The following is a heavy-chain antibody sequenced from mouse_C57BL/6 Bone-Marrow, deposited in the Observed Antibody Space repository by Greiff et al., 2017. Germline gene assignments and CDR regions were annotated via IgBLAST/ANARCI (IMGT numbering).Heavy chain of an antibody. Sequence: EVQLQQSGPELVKPGASVKISCKASGYTFTDYYMNWVKQSHGKSLEWIGALNPNNGGTSYNQKFKGKATLTVDKSSSTAYMGLRSLTSEDSAVYYCARRMGNSNYWYFAVWGTGTTGTVSS. D-gene: IGHD2-5*01. J-gene: IGHJ1*03. V-gene: IGHV1-26*01. CDR3: ARRMGNSNYWYFAV. CDR1: GYTFTDYY. CDR2: LNPNNGGT.